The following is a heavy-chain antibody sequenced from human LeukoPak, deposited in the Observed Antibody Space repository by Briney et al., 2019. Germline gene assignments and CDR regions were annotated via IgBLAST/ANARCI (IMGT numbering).Heavy chain of an antibody. D-gene: IGHD5-12*01. J-gene: IGHJ4*02. Sequence: GGSLRLSCAASGFTFSNYAMSWVRQAPGKGLEWVSAVNDRGTYYADSVKGRVTISIDNSKNTLYLEMNSLRAEDTALYYCAKDEYSGYGSFDYWGQGILVTVSS. CDR1: GFTFSNYA. CDR3: AKDEYSGYGSFDY. V-gene: IGHV3-23*01. CDR2: VNDRGT.